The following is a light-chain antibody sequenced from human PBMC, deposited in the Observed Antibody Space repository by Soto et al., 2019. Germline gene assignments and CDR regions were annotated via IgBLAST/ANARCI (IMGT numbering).Light chain of an antibody. V-gene: IGKV3-15*01. CDR2: SAS. CDR1: QSISDT. J-gene: IGKJ1*01. CDR3: QQYNNWPWT. Sequence: EIVMTQSPATLSVSPGGSSPLSCRASQSISDTLAWYQQKPGQAPRLLIYSASRGATGFPARFSGSGSGTDFTLTISSLQSEDFAVYYCQQYNNWPWTVGQGTKVDIK.